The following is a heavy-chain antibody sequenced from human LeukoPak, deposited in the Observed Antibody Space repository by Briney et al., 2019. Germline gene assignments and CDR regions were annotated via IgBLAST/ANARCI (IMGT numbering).Heavy chain of an antibody. V-gene: IGHV1-18*01. CDR1: GYTFTNYG. CDR2: ISAYNGNT. CDR3: ARVRSPGYCSGGSCPGYYFDY. Sequence: ASVKVSCKASGYTFTNYGISWVRQATGQGLEWMGWISAYNGNTNYAQKLQGRVTMTTDTSTSTAYMELSSLRSEDTAVYYCARVRSPGYCSGGSCPGYYFDYWGQGTLVTVSS. D-gene: IGHD2-15*01. J-gene: IGHJ4*02.